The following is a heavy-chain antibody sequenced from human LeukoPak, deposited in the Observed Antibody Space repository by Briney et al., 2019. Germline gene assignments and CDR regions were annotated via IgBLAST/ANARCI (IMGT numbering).Heavy chain of an antibody. V-gene: IGHV4-39*01. D-gene: IGHD3-10*01. CDR2: IYYSGST. CDR3: ARQLYVSGAYYAPMDV. Sequence: SETLSLTCTVSGGSISSSSYYWGWIRQPPGKGLEWIGSIYYSGSTYYNPSLKSRVTISADISKSQFSLKLSSVTAADTAVYFCARQLYVSGAYYAPMDVWGKGTTVTISS. CDR1: GGSISSSSYY. J-gene: IGHJ6*03.